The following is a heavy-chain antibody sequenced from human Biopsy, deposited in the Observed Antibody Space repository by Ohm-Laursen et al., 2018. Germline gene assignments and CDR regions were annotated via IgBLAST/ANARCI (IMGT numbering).Heavy chain of an antibody. D-gene: IGHD3-9*01. Sequence: SVKVSCKAPGGTFSNYGVNWVRQAPGQGLEWLGGNIPILGTGNYAQKFKDRVTVAADTSTSTATMELRSLRSDDTAVYYCATKLTGYFHHWGQGTLVIVSS. CDR2: NIPILGTG. CDR1: GGTFSNYG. V-gene: IGHV1-69*06. J-gene: IGHJ1*01. CDR3: ATKLTGYFHH.